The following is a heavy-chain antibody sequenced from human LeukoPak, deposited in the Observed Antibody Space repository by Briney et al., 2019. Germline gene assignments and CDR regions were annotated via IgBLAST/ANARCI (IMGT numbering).Heavy chain of an antibody. V-gene: IGHV3-73*01. CDR2: IRSKANSYAT. CDR1: GFTFSGSA. Sequence: PGGSLRLSCAASGFTFSGSAMHWVRQASGKGLEWVGRIRSKANSYATAYAASVKGRFTISRDDSKNTAYLQMNSLKTEDTAVYYCAGPYDSSGHAFDYWGRGTLATVSS. J-gene: IGHJ4*02. D-gene: IGHD3-22*01. CDR3: AGPYDSSGHAFDY.